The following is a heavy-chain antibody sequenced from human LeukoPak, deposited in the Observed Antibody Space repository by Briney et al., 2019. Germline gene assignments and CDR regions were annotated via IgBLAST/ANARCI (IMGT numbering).Heavy chain of an antibody. V-gene: IGHV3-23*01. D-gene: IGHD3-10*01. CDR2: ISVSGGGT. CDR3: ARGAGSSWFDP. CDR1: GFTFSTYA. Sequence: PGGALRLSCAASGFTFSTYAMSWVRHSPGQGLQWVSAISVSGGGTYYADSVKGRFTISRDNSKNTLYLQMNSLRAEDTAVYFCARGAGSSWFDPCGQGALVTVSS. J-gene: IGHJ5*02.